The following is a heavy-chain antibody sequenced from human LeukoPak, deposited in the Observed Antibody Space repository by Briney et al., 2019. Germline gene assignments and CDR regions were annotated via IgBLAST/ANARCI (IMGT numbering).Heavy chain of an antibody. V-gene: IGHV4-30-4*01. CDR1: GGSFSGYY. CDR3: ARGSSGWSFDY. CDR2: IYYSGST. Sequence: SETLSLTCAVYGGSFSGYYWSWIRQPPGKGLEWIGYIYYSGSTYYNPSLKSRVTISVDTSKNQFSLKLSSVTAADTAVYYCARGSSGWSFDYWGQGTLVTVSS. J-gene: IGHJ4*02. D-gene: IGHD6-19*01.